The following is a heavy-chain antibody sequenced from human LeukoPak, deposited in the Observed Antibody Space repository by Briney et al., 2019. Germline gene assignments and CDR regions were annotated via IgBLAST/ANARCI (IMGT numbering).Heavy chain of an antibody. CDR2: IIPIFGTA. V-gene: IGHV1-69*05. CDR3: ARSPNYYDSSGYLDYFDY. D-gene: IGHD3-22*01. J-gene: IGHJ4*02. Sequence: ASVKVSCKASGYTFTGYYMHWVRQAPGQGLEWMGGIIPIFGTANYAQKFQGRVTITTDESTSTAYMELSSLRSEDTAVYYCARSPNYYDSSGYLDYFDYWGQGTLVTVSS. CDR1: GYTFTGYY.